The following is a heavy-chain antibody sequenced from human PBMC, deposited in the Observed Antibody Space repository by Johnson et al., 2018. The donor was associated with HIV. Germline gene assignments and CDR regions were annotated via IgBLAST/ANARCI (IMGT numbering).Heavy chain of an antibody. CDR3: ARDNPYTTAMGMGGAFDI. V-gene: IGHV3-9*01. Sequence: VQLVESGGGVVQPGGSLRVSCAASGFTFDDYAMHWVRQGPGKGLEWVSGISWNGGNIGYAAPVKGRFTVARDTAKNSLYLQMKSLRADDTALYYCARDNPYTTAMGMGGAFDIWGQGTMVTVSS. D-gene: IGHD1-1*01. J-gene: IGHJ3*02. CDR1: GFTFDDYA. CDR2: ISWNGGNI.